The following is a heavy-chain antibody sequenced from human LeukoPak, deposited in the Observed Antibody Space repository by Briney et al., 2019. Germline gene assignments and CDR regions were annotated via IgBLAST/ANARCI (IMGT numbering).Heavy chain of an antibody. CDR3: ARERSMGGQQLADY. V-gene: IGHV1-18*01. Sequence: ASVEVSCKASGYTFTSYGISWVRQAPGQGLEWMGWTYNGNTKYAQKLQGRVTMTTDTSTNTAYMDLRSLRSDDTAVYYCARERSMGGQQLADYWGQGTLVTVSS. J-gene: IGHJ4*02. CDR2: TYNGNT. CDR1: GYTFTSYG. D-gene: IGHD6-13*01.